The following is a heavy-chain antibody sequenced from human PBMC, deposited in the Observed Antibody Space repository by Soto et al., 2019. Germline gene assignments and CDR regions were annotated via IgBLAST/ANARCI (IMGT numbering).Heavy chain of an antibody. J-gene: IGHJ6*02. D-gene: IGHD5-18*01. CDR1: GYTFTSYW. Sequence: GESLKISCQGFGYTFTSYWIGWVRQMPGKGLEWMGIIYPGNSNIRYSPSFQGQVTISADKSISTAFLQWSSLRASDTATYYCARRGPGYDYGYGGMDVWGHGTTVTV. V-gene: IGHV5-51*01. CDR3: ARRGPGYDYGYGGMDV. CDR2: IYPGNSNI.